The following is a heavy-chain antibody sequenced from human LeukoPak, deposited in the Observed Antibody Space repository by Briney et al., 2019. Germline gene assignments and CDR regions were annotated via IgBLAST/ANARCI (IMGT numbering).Heavy chain of an antibody. Sequence: ASVKVSCKASGYTFTGYYMHWVRQAPGKGLEWMGGFDPEDGETIYAQKFQGRVTMTEDTSTDTAYMELGSLRSEDTAVYYCATSARRAYFDYWGQGTLDTVSS. CDR3: ATSARRAYFDY. J-gene: IGHJ4*02. CDR1: GYTFTGYY. CDR2: FDPEDGET. V-gene: IGHV1-24*01.